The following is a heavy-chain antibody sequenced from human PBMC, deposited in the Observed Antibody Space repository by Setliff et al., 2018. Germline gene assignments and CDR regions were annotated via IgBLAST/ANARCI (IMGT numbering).Heavy chain of an antibody. CDR2: IGTGGDT. V-gene: IGHV3-13*01. D-gene: IGHD3-22*01. J-gene: IGHJ6*03. Sequence: GGSLRLSCAASGFTFSTYDMHWVRQATGKGLEWVSAIGTGGDTYYADSVKGRFTISRDNANHTLYLQMNSLRADDTAVYYCARLALTGYDSSGYYYALDYYYYMDVWGKGTTVTVSS. CDR1: GFTFSTYD. CDR3: ARLALTGYDSSGYYYALDYYYYMDV.